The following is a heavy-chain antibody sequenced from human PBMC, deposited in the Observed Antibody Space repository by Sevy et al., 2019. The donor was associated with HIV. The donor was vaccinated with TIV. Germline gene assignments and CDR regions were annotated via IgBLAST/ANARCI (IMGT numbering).Heavy chain of an antibody. CDR3: VREGVGGYSYSLDC. CDR2: MKEDGSDK. V-gene: IGHV3-7*01. J-gene: IGHJ4*02. CDR1: GFTFSVYW. D-gene: IGHD5-18*01. Sequence: GESLRLSCAASGFTFSVYWMSWVRQAPGKGLEWVATMKEDGSDKDYVDSVKGRFTISRDNAKNSLYLQMNSLRAEDTAVYYCVREGVGGYSYSLDCWGQGTLVTVSS.